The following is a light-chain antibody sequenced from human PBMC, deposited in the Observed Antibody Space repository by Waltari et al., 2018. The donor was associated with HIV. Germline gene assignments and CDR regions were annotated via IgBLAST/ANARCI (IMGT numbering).Light chain of an antibody. CDR1: ASDIPTFAS. J-gene: IGLJ2*01. CDR2: EVI. Sequence: QSALTQPASVSGSPGQSITISCTGPASDIPTFASVSWYQQHPGKAPKLILYEVIYRPSGISSRFSGSKSGNTASLTISGLQAEDEADYFCCSYTTRSFVIFGGGTKLTVL. CDR3: CSYTTRSFVI. V-gene: IGLV2-14*01.